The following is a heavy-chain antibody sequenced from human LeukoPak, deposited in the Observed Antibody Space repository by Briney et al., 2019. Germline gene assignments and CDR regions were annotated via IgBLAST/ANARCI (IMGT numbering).Heavy chain of an antibody. J-gene: IGHJ6*02. Sequence: EASVKVSSKASGGTFSSYAISWVRQAPGQGLEWMGRIIPILGIANYAQKFQGRVTITADESTSTAYMELSSLRSEDTAVYYCARADTISRALNDYYYGMDVWGQGTTVTVSS. CDR2: IIPILGIA. D-gene: IGHD3-9*01. CDR3: ARADTISRALNDYYYGMDV. CDR1: GGTFSSYA. V-gene: IGHV1-69*04.